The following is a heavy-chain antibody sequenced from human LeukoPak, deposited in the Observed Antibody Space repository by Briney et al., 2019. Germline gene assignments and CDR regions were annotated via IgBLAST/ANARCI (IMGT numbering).Heavy chain of an antibody. CDR3: AKAISVGATTDAAD. V-gene: IGHV3-7*03. Sequence: GGSLRLSCAASGFTFSSYWMSWVRQAPGKGLEWVANIKQDGSEKYYVDSVKGRFTISRDNAKNSLYLQMNSLRAEDTAVYYCAKAISVGATTDAADWGQGTLVTVSS. CDR2: IKQDGSEK. J-gene: IGHJ4*02. CDR1: GFTFSSYW. D-gene: IGHD1-26*01.